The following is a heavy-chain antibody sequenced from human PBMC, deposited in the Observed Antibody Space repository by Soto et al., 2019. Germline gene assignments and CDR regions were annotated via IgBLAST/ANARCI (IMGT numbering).Heavy chain of an antibody. J-gene: IGHJ4*02. CDR2: IYYSGST. D-gene: IGHD4-17*01. Sequence: QVQLQESGPGLVKPSQTLSLTCTVSGGSFSSGSYCWSWIRPQPGKGLEWSGYIYYSGSTYYNPSLKSRVTMSADTSKNQLSLKLSSVTAADTAVYYCAVAMTTVTTYDYWCQGTLVTVSS. V-gene: IGHV4-31*03. CDR3: AVAMTTVTTYDY. CDR1: GGSFSSGSYC.